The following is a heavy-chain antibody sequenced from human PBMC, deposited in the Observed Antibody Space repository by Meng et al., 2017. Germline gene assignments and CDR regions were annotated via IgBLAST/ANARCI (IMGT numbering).Heavy chain of an antibody. Sequence: GESLKISCTASGFTFGDYAMSWVRQAPGKGLEWVGFIRSKAYGGTTEYAASVKGRFTISRDDSKSIAYLQMNSLKTEDTAVYYCTRTDVDTAMVTLNWGQGTTVTVSS. J-gene: IGHJ6*02. D-gene: IGHD5-18*01. CDR3: TRTDVDTAMVTLN. V-gene: IGHV3-49*04. CDR2: IRSKAYGGTT. CDR1: GFTFGDYA.